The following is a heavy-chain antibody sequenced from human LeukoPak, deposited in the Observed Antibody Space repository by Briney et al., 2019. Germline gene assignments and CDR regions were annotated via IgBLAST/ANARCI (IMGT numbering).Heavy chain of an antibody. D-gene: IGHD6-13*01. V-gene: IGHV3-48*04. CDR3: AKDGALGIAAAGIDY. J-gene: IGHJ4*02. CDR2: ISSSSSTI. Sequence: PGGSLRLSCSASGFTFSSYSMNWVRQAPGKGLEWVSYISSSSSTIYYADSVKGRFTISRDNAKNSLYLQMNSLRAEDTAVYYCAKDGALGIAAAGIDYWGQGTLVTVSS. CDR1: GFTFSSYS.